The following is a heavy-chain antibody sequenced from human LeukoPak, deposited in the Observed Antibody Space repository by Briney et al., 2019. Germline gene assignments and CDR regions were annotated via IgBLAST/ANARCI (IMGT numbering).Heavy chain of an antibody. J-gene: IGHJ4*02. V-gene: IGHV4-39*07. CDR3: ARVFRRGVVADY. D-gene: IGHD3-3*01. Sequence: PSETLSLTCTVSGGSISSSSHYWGWIRQPPGKGLEWIGNIYYSGSTYYNPSLKSRVTISVDTSKNQFSLKLSSVTAADTAVYYCARVFRRGVVADYWGQGTLVTVSS. CDR1: GGSISSSSHY. CDR2: IYYSGST.